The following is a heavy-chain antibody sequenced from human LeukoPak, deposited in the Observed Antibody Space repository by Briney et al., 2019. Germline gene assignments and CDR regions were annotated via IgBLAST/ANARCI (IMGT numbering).Heavy chain of an antibody. D-gene: IGHD3-3*01. CDR3: ASIWRGSGNY. Sequence: EGSLRLSCAASGFTFSNYWMSWVRQAPGKGLEWVANIKFDGSDKFYVDSVKGRFTISRDNAKNLLYLQMNSLRAEDTAVYYCASIWRGSGNYWGQGTLVTVSS. CDR2: IKFDGSDK. CDR1: GFTFSNYW. J-gene: IGHJ4*02. V-gene: IGHV3-7*01.